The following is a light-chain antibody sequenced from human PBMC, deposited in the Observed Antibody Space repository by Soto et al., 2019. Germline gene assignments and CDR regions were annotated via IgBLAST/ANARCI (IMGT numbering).Light chain of an antibody. V-gene: IGKV2-28*01. CDR1: QSLLHSNGYNY. J-gene: IGKJ1*01. CDR2: LGS. Sequence: DIVMTQSPLSLPVTLGEPASISCRSSQSLLHSNGYNYLDWYLQKPGQSPQLLIYLGSNRASGVPDRFSGSGSGTDFTLKISRVEAEDVGVYYCMQALQTPKFGQGTKVEIK. CDR3: MQALQTPK.